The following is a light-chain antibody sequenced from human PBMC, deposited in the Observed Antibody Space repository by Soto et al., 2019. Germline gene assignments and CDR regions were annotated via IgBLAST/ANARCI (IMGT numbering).Light chain of an antibody. J-gene: IGKJ2*01. V-gene: IGKV1-39*01. CDR2: AAS. CDR1: QSISSY. Sequence: DIQMTQSPSSLSASVGDRVTITCRASQSISSYLNWYQQKPGKAPKLLIYAASSLQGGVPSRFSGSGSGTDFTLTISSLQLEDFATYYCQQTYSTPNTFGQGTKLEIK. CDR3: QQTYSTPNT.